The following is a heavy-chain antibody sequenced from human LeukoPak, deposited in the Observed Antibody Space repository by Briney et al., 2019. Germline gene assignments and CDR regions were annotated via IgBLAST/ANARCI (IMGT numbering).Heavy chain of an antibody. CDR3: ARVNQQYYYGSGIYRFYYYGMDV. J-gene: IGHJ6*02. V-gene: IGHV3-30-3*01. CDR2: ISYDGSNK. CDR1: RFTFSSYA. D-gene: IGHD3-10*01. Sequence: GRSLRLSCAASRFTFSSYALHWVRQAPGKGLEWVSVISYDGSNKYYADSVKGRFTISRDNSENTLYLQMDSLRAEDTAVYYCARVNQQYYYGSGIYRFYYYGMDVWGRGTTVTVSS.